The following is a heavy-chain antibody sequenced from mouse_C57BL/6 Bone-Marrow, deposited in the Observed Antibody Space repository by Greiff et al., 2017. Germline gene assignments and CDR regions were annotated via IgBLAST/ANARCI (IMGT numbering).Heavy chain of an antibody. CDR3: ARGGILITTVVEGAWFAY. D-gene: IGHD1-1*01. V-gene: IGHV1S132*01. J-gene: IGHJ3*01. Sequence: QVQLQQSGAELVKPGASVKLSCKTSGYTFTSYWIQWVKQRPGQGLGWIGEIFPGTGTTYYNEKFKGKATLTIDTSSSTAYMQLSSLTSEASAVYFCARGGILITTVVEGAWFAYWGQGTLVTVSA. CDR1: GYTFTSYW. CDR2: IFPGTGTT.